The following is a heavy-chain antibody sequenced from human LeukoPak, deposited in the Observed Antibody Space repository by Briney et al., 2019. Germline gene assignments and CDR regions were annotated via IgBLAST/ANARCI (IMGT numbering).Heavy chain of an antibody. CDR1: GFTFSDYI. J-gene: IGHJ4*02. CDR3: ARDEGYYFDS. V-gene: IGHV3-21*01. Sequence: GGSLRLSCAAPGFTFSDYIMNWVRQAPGKGLEWVASISRNSTYIHYADSVKGRFTISRDNARNSLFLQMNSLRAEDTAIYYCARDEGYYFDSWGQGTQVTVSS. CDR2: ISRNSTYI.